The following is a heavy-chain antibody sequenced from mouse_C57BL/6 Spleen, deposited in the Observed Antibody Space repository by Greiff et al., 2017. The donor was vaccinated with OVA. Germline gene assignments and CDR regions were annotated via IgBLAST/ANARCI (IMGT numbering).Heavy chain of an antibody. CDR2: IDPETGGT. CDR1: GYTFTDYE. J-gene: IGHJ2*01. V-gene: IGHV1-15*01. D-gene: IGHD2-1*01. Sequence: VKLQQSGAELVRPGASVTLSCKASGYTFTDYEMHWVKQTPVHGLEWIGAIDPETGGTAYNQKFKGKAILTADKSSSTAYMELRSLTSEDSAVYYCTDYGNSFDYWGQGTTLTVSS. CDR3: TDYGNSFDY.